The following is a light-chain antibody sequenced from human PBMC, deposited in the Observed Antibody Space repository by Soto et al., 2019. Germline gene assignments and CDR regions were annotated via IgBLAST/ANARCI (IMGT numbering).Light chain of an antibody. J-gene: IGKJ1*01. V-gene: IGKV1-9*01. CDR2: GAS. CDR3: QKLNAYPPWT. Sequence: QLTQSPSSLSASVGDRVTITCRASQGISSNLAWYQQKPGRAPKLLIFGASTLQSGVPSRFSGSGSGTDFTLTIRSLQPEDFATYFCQKLNAYPPWTFGQGTKVEIK. CDR1: QGISSN.